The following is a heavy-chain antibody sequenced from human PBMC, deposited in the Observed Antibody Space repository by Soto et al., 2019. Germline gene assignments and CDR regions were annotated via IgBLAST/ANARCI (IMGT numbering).Heavy chain of an antibody. CDR2: ISYDGSNK. V-gene: IGHV3-30-3*01. Sequence: GGSLRLSCAASGFTFSSYAMHWVRQAPGKGLEWVAVISYDGSNKYYADSVKGRFTISRDNSKNTLYLQMNSLRAEDTAVYYCARDSDIAAHYFDYWGQGTLVTVSS. CDR1: GFTFSSYA. CDR3: ARDSDIAAHYFDY. J-gene: IGHJ4*02. D-gene: IGHD6-6*01.